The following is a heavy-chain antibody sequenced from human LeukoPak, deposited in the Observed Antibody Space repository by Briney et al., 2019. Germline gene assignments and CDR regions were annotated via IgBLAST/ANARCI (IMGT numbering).Heavy chain of an antibody. D-gene: IGHD6-13*01. J-gene: IGHJ4*02. CDR1: GGSISSYY. Sequence: YPSETLSLTCTVSGGSISSYYWSWIRQPPGKGLEWIGYIYYSGNTNYNPSLKSRVTISVDTSKNQFSLKLSSVTAADTAVYYCARHSARAAAGTFDYWGQGTLVTVSS. CDR2: IYYSGNT. CDR3: ARHSARAAAGTFDY. V-gene: IGHV4-59*08.